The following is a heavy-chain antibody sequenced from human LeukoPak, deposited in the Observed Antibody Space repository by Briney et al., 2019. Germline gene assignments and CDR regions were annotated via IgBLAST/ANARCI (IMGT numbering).Heavy chain of an antibody. CDR2: IKQDGSEK. Sequence: GGSLRLSCAASGFTFSSYWMSWVRQAPGKGLEWVANIKQDGSEKYYVDSVKGRFTISRDNAKNSLYLQMNSLRAEDTAVYYCARARAAGLYAFDIWGQGTMVTVSS. D-gene: IGHD6-13*01. CDR1: GFTFSSYW. V-gene: IGHV3-7*01. CDR3: ARARAAGLYAFDI. J-gene: IGHJ3*02.